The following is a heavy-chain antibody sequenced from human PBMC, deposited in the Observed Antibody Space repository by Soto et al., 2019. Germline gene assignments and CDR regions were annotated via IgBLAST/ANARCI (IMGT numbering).Heavy chain of an antibody. J-gene: IGHJ4*02. CDR2: IIPIFGTA. Sequence: SVKVSCKASGGTFSSYAISWVRQAPGQGLEWMGGIIPIFGTANYAQKFQGRVTITADESTSTAYMELSSLRSEDTAVYYCARARIAERTTFYFDYWGQGTLVTVSS. CDR1: GGTFSSYA. V-gene: IGHV1-69*13. D-gene: IGHD6-13*01. CDR3: ARARIAERTTFYFDY.